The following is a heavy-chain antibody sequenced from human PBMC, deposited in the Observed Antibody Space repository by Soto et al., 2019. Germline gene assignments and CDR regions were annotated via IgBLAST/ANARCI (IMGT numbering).Heavy chain of an antibody. D-gene: IGHD6-13*01. CDR3: AREQQLVLSPHFDY. V-gene: IGHV1-3*01. J-gene: IGHJ4*02. CDR2: INAGNGNT. Sequence: ASVKLSCKASGYTFTSYAMHWVRQAPGQRLEWMGWINAGNGNTKYSQKFQGRVTITRDTSASTAYMELSSLRSEDTAVYYCAREQQLVLSPHFDYWGQGTLVTVSS. CDR1: GYTFTSYA.